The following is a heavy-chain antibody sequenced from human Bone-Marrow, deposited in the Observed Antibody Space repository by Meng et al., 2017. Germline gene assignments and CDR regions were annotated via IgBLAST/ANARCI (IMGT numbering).Heavy chain of an antibody. Sequence: ASVKVSCKASGYSFTSYNINWVRQAPGQGLEWMGWISPYNGDTKYAEKFQGRVTMTTDTSTTTVYMELSSLRSDETAVYYCARDRSFDYWGQGTLVTVSS. CDR3: ARDRSFDY. CDR2: ISPYNGDT. V-gene: IGHV1-18*01. CDR1: GYSFTSYN. J-gene: IGHJ4*02.